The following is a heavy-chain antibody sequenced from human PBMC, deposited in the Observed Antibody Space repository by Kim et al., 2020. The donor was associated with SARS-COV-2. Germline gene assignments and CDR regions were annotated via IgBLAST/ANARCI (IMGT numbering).Heavy chain of an antibody. D-gene: IGHD3-10*01. V-gene: IGHV3-7*01. CDR2: IKQDGSEK. CDR3: ARWGLWFGELFVAPY. CDR1: GFTFSSYW. J-gene: IGHJ4*02. Sequence: GRSLRLSCAASGFTFSSYWMSWVRQAPGKGLEWVANIKQDGSEKYYVDSVKGRFTISRDNAKNSLYLQMNSLRAEDTAVYYCARWGLWFGELFVAPYWGQGTLVTVSS.